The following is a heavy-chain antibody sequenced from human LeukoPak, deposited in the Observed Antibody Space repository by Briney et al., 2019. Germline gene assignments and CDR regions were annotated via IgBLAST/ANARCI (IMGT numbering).Heavy chain of an antibody. Sequence: GRSLRFSCAAYGFIFGDHAMSWVRQAPGKGLEWVGFIRSKAYGVTTEYAASVEGRFTISRDDSKGIAYLQMNSLETEDTAVYYCARGPILLWIHNGMDVWGPGTTVTVS. CDR2: IRSKAYGVTT. D-gene: IGHD3-10*01. V-gene: IGHV3-49*04. J-gene: IGHJ6*02. CDR1: GFIFGDHA. CDR3: ARGPILLWIHNGMDV.